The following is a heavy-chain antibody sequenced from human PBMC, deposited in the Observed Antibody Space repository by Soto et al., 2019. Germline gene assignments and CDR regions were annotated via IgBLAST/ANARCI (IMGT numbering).Heavy chain of an antibody. Sequence: GSLRLSCATSGFIFTTYAMNWVRQAPGKGLEWVSAISSSGESTFYAESVRGRFTISRDNSFNTLYLHMRSLRPEDTAVYYCAHPRGYGVFDAVYIWGQGTMVTVSS. CDR1: GFIFTTYA. J-gene: IGHJ3*02. CDR2: ISSSGEST. D-gene: IGHD4-17*01. V-gene: IGHV3-23*01. CDR3: AHPRGYGVFDAVYI.